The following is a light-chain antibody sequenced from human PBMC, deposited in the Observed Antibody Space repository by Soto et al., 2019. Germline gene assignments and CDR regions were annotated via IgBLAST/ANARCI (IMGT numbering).Light chain of an antibody. CDR3: MQTLQTPYT. CDR1: QSLLYGAGYMY. CDR2: LGS. J-gene: IGKJ2*01. V-gene: IGKV2-28*01. Sequence: DLVMTQSPLSLPVTPGEPASISCRSSQSLLYGAGYMYVDWYLQKPGQPPQLLIFLGSNRAPGVPDRFSGSFSGTDFTLKISRVETEDLGVYYCMQTLQTPYTFGQGTKLEIK.